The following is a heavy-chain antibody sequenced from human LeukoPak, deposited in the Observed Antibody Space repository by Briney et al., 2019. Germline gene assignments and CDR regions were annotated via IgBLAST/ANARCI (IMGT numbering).Heavy chain of an antibody. J-gene: IGHJ6*02. Sequence: GGSLRLSCAASGFTFSSYSMNWVRQAPGKGLEWISYISSSSSTIYYADSVKGRFTISRDNAKNSLYLQMNSLRAEDTAVYYCARAELLVVYYYYGMDVWGQGTTVTVSS. CDR2: ISSSSSTI. D-gene: IGHD2-8*02. CDR1: GFTFSSYS. CDR3: ARAELLVVYYYYGMDV. V-gene: IGHV3-48*04.